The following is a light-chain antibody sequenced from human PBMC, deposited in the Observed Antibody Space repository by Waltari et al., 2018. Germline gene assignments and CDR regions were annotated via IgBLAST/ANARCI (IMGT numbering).Light chain of an antibody. CDR1: QTLFYSSNNKNY. V-gene: IGKV4-1*01. CDR2: WAS. Sequence: EIVMTQSPDSLAVSLGEGATINCQSSQTLFYSSNNKNYLVWYQQKPGQPPKVLIYWASTRESVVPDRFSGSGSGTDFTLTISSLQAEDVAVYYCQQYYSPPYTFGQGTKLEIK. J-gene: IGKJ2*01. CDR3: QQYYSPPYT.